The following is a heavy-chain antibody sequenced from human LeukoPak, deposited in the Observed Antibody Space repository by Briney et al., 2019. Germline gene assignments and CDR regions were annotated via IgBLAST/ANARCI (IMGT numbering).Heavy chain of an antibody. CDR2: INSDGSST. D-gene: IGHD1-26*01. CDR3: ARHPGGNSASYSGGFDY. V-gene: IGHV3-74*01. J-gene: IGHJ4*02. Sequence: GGSLRLSCAASGFTFSSYWMHWVRQAPGKGLVWVSRINSDGSSTSYADSVKGRFTISRDNAKNTLYLQMHSLRAEDTAVYYCARHPGGNSASYSGGFDYWGQGTLVTVSS. CDR1: GFTFSSYW.